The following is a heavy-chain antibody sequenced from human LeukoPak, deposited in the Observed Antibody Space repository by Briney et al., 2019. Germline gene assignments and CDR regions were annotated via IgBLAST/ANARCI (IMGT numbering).Heavy chain of an antibody. CDR1: GFTFSSYA. CDR3: AKGHSGGWSHNFDY. J-gene: IGHJ4*02. Sequence: GGSLRLSCAASGFTFSSYAMSWVRQAPGKGLEWVSGISGSGGSTYYVDSVKGRFTISRDNSKNTLYLQMNSQRAEDTAVYYCAKGHSGGWSHNFDYWGQGTLVTVST. V-gene: IGHV3-23*01. D-gene: IGHD6-19*01. CDR2: ISGSGGST.